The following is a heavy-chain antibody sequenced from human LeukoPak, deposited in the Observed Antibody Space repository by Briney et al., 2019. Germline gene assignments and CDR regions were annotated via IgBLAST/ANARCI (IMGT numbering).Heavy chain of an antibody. J-gene: IGHJ5*02. CDR1: GFTVSSND. V-gene: IGHV3-73*01. Sequence: PGGSLRLSCAASGFTVSSNDMSWVRQASGKGLEWVGLIDRPAKSYATAYGASVGGRFTISRDDSKNTAYLQMDSLKTEDTALYYCTRDRGTYNWLGPWGQGTLVTVSS. CDR2: IDRPAKSYAT. CDR3: TRDRGTYNWLGP. D-gene: IGHD1-26*01.